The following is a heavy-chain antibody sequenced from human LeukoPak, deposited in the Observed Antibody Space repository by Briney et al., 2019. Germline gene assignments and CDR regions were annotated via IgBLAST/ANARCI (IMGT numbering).Heavy chain of an antibody. V-gene: IGHV4-59*01. CDR1: GGSIRTYY. J-gene: IGHJ4*02. CDR3: ARAQSYVGYPEADY. CDR2: IYYSGST. Sequence: PSETLSLTCTVSGGSIRTYYWSWIRQPPGKGLEWTGFIYYSGSTKYNPSLKSRVTISVDTSKNQFSLKLSSVTAADTAVYYCARAQSYVGYPEADYWGQGTLVTVSS. D-gene: IGHD5-12*01.